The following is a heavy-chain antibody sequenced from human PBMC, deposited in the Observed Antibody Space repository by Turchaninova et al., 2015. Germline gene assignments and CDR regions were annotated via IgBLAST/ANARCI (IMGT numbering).Heavy chain of an antibody. CDR2: VDPDDCST. CDR1: GYRFTTYW. J-gene: IGHJ5*01. CDR3: ARQTTQAMDFDS. D-gene: IGHD1-1*01. V-gene: IGHV5-10-1*03. Sequence: EVQLVQSGTEMKKPGESLRISCKASGYRFTTYWISWVRQLPGKGLEWVGKVDPDDCSTCYCRYCHGRFPSPLDTSGSPAVLQWSSLEASDTARYFWARQTTQAMDFDSWGQGTQVTVS.